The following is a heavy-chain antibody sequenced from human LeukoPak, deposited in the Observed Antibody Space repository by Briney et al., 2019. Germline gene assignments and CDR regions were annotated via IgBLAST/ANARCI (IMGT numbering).Heavy chain of an antibody. J-gene: IGHJ4*02. CDR2: ISSSSSYI. Sequence: GGSLRLSCAASGFTFSSYAMSWVRQAPGKGLEWVSSISSSSSYIYYADSVKGRFTISRDNAKNSLYLQMNSLRAEDTAVYYCARDVEYSSSVGDYFDYWGQGTLVTVSS. D-gene: IGHD6-6*01. CDR3: ARDVEYSSSVGDYFDY. V-gene: IGHV3-21*01. CDR1: GFTFSSYA.